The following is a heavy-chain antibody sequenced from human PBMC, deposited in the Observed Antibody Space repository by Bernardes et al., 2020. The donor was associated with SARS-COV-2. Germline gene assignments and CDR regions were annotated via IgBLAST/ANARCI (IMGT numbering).Heavy chain of an antibody. CDR3: ARRIACSRTTCYGAFDY. CDR2: IHPGDSDT. D-gene: IGHD2-2*01. J-gene: IGHJ4*02. V-gene: IGHV5-51*01. Sequence: GESLKISCKGSGYSFINYWIVWVRQMPGKGPEWMGIIHPGDSDTRYNPSFQGRVTISADKSISTAYLQWSSLKASDTAMYYCARRIACSRTTCYGAFDYWGQGTLVTVSS. CDR1: GYSFINYW.